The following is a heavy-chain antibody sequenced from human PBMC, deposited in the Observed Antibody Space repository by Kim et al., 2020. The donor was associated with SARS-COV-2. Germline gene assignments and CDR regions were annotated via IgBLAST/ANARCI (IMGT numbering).Heavy chain of an antibody. CDR2: INHSGST. J-gene: IGHJ6*01. CDR3: ARLRFLEWLSDYYYYYGM. V-gene: IGHV4-34*01. Sequence: SETLSLTCAVYGGSFSAYYWSWIRQPPGKGLEWIGEINHSGSTNYNPSLKSRVTISVDTSKNQFSLKLSSVTAADTAVYYCARLRFLEWLSDYYYYYGM. CDR1: GGSFSAYY. D-gene: IGHD3-3*01.